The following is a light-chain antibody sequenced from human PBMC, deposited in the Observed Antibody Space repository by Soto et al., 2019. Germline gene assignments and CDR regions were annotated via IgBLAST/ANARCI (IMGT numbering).Light chain of an antibody. CDR1: QSVSSY. Sequence: EIVLTQSPATLSLSPGERATLSCRASQSVSSYLAWYQQKPGQAPRLLIYDASNRATGIPARFSGSGSGTDFTLTISSLEPADFAVYYCQQRSNWPPYTFGQGTKLAIK. CDR2: DAS. V-gene: IGKV3-11*01. CDR3: QQRSNWPPYT. J-gene: IGKJ2*01.